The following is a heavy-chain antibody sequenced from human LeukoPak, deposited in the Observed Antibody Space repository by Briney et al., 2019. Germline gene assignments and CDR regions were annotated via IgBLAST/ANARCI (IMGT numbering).Heavy chain of an antibody. CDR2: IKQDGSEK. Sequence: PGGSPRLSCAASGFTFSSYWMSWVRQAPGKGLEWVANIKQDGSEKYYVDSVKGRFTISRDNAKNSLYLQMNSLRAEDTAVYYCASGEAAAGTELDYWGQGTLVTVSS. CDR3: ASGEAAAGTELDY. J-gene: IGHJ4*02. CDR1: GFTFSSYW. D-gene: IGHD6-13*01. V-gene: IGHV3-7*01.